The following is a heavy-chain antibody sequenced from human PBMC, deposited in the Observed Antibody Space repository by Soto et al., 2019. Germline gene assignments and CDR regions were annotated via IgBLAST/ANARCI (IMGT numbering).Heavy chain of an antibody. J-gene: IGHJ6*02. CDR3: ARDWGLTGTAGPYYYYYGMDV. Sequence: ASVKVCCKASGGTFSSYAISWVRQAPGQGLEWMGGIIPIFGTANYAQKFQGRVTITADESTSTAYMELSSLRSEDTAVYYCARDWGLTGTAGPYYYYYGMDVWGQGTTVTVSS. CDR2: IIPIFGTA. V-gene: IGHV1-69*13. D-gene: IGHD1-20*01. CDR1: GGTFSSYA.